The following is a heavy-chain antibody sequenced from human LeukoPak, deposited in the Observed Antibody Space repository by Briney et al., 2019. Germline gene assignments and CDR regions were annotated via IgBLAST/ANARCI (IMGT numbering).Heavy chain of an antibody. D-gene: IGHD3-22*01. CDR2: IYSGGST. CDR3: ARYYYDSSGYPYYFDY. CDR1: GFSVSNNY. J-gene: IGHJ4*02. Sequence: GGSLRLSCAASGFSVSNNYMSWVRQAPGKGLEWVSVIYSGGSTYYADSVKGRFTISRDNSKNTLYLQMNSLRAEDTAVYYCARYYYDSSGYPYYFDYWGQGTLVTVSS. V-gene: IGHV3-53*01.